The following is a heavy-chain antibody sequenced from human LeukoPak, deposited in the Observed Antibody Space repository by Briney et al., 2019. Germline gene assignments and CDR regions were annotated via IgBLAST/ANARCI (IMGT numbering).Heavy chain of an antibody. Sequence: GGSLRLSCAASGFTFSSYAMSWVRQAPGKGLEWVSAISGSGGSTYYADSVKGRFTISRDNSKNTLYLQMNSLRAEDTAVYYCARDRPTLLVGPYYYYGMDVWGQGTTVTVSS. CDR3: ARDRPTLLVGPYYYYGMDV. CDR1: GFTFSSYA. D-gene: IGHD1-26*01. J-gene: IGHJ6*02. V-gene: IGHV3-23*01. CDR2: ISGSGGST.